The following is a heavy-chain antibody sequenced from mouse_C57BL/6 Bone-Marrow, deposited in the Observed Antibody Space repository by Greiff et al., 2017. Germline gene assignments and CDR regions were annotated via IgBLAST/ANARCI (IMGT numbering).Heavy chain of an antibody. Sequence: VQLQQSGPGLVQPSQSLSITCTVSGFSLTSYGVHWVRQSPGKGLEWLGVIWSGGSTDYNAAFISRLSISKDNSKSQVFCKMNSLQADDTAIYYCARSSLYYGSSPPYFDYWGQGTTLTVSS. CDR2: IWSGGST. D-gene: IGHD1-1*01. J-gene: IGHJ2*01. CDR1: GFSLTSYG. V-gene: IGHV2-2*01. CDR3: ARSSLYYGSSPPYFDY.